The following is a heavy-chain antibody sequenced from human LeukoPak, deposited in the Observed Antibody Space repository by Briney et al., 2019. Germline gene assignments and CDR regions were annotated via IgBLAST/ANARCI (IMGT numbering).Heavy chain of an antibody. V-gene: IGHV3-33*01. CDR2: IWLDGSQE. Sequence: PGRSLRLSCSAAGYTFSKYGMHWVSQAPGKGLEWVAMIWLDGSQEYYADSLKGSFTISRDNSKNTLYLQVSYLRREDTAVYYCARLRGSGGHSVDYWGQGTLVTVPS. D-gene: IGHD3-10*01. J-gene: IGHJ4*02. CDR1: GYTFSKYG. CDR3: ARLRGSGGHSVDY.